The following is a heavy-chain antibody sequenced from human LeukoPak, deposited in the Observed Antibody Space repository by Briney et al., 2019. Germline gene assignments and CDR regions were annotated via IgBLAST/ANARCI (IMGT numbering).Heavy chain of an antibody. J-gene: IGHJ4*02. CDR3: ARWSSSWFDY. CDR2: IYYAGSS. V-gene: IGHV4-59*08. D-gene: IGHD6-13*01. Sequence: SETLSLTCTVSGVSIKNYYWSWIRQPPGKGLEWIANIYYAGSSNYNPSLKSRVTMSVDTSKNQFSLKLSSVTAADTAVYYCARWSSSWFDYWGQGTLVTVSS. CDR1: GVSIKNYY.